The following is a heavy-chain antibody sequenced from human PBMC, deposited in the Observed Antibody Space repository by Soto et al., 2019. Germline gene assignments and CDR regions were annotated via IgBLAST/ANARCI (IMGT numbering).Heavy chain of an antibody. D-gene: IGHD4-17*01. CDR3: ARVTMVTRDSDHFGVDV. Sequence: SETLSLTCLVSGFPISSTYSWGWIRQPPGKGLEWIGSISHSGTTSYSPSLTSRVSISVDTSKNQVSLKLTSVTAADTAVYFCARVTMVTRDSDHFGVDVWGHGTTVTVSS. J-gene: IGHJ6*02. CDR2: ISHSGTT. V-gene: IGHV4-38-2*02. CDR1: GFPISSTYS.